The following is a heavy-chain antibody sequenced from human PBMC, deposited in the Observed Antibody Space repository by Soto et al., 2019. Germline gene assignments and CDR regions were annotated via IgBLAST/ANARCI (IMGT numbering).Heavy chain of an antibody. Sequence: GASVKVSCKASGGTFSSYAISWVRQAPGQGLEWMGGIIPIFGTANYAQKFQGRVTITADESTSTAYMELSSLRSEDTAVYYCARDRRPPRIGVVIITHNCYYGMDVWGQGTTVTVSS. V-gene: IGHV1-69*13. CDR1: GGTFSSYA. CDR3: ARDRRPPRIGVVIITHNCYYGMDV. D-gene: IGHD3-3*01. CDR2: IIPIFGTA. J-gene: IGHJ6*02.